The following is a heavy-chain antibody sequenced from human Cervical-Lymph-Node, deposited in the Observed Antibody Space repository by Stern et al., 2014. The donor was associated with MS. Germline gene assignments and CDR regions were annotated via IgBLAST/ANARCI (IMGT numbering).Heavy chain of an antibody. V-gene: IGHV5-51*01. CDR1: GYSFTSYW. CDR2: IYPGDSDT. Sequence: VQLVQSGAEVKKPGESLKISCKGSGYSFTSYWIGWVRQMPGKGLEWMGIIYPGDSDTSYSPSFQGQVTISADKSISTAYLQWSSLKASDTAMYYCARQGALYYDSSGYWGIDAFDIWGQGTMVTVSS. D-gene: IGHD3-22*01. CDR3: ARQGALYYDSSGYWGIDAFDI. J-gene: IGHJ3*02.